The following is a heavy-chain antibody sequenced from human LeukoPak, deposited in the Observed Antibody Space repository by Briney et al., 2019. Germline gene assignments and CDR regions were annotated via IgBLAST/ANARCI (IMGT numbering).Heavy chain of an antibody. V-gene: IGHV3-23*01. Sequence: PGGSLRLSCAASGFTFSSYGMSWVRQAPGKGLEWVSAISGSGGSTYYADSVKGRFTISRDNSKNTLYLQMNSLRAEDTAVYYCAKDLVTMVRGVIKEGYFDYWGQGTLVTVSS. CDR2: ISGSGGST. CDR3: AKDLVTMVRGVIKEGYFDY. D-gene: IGHD3-10*01. J-gene: IGHJ4*02. CDR1: GFTFSSYG.